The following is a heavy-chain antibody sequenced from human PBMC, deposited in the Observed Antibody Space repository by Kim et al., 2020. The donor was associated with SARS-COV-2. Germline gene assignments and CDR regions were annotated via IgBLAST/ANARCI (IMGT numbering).Heavy chain of an antibody. CDR2: IYSGGST. V-gene: IGHV3-66*01. CDR3: ARDGMGAAGTYPVDY. Sequence: GGSLRLSCAASGFTVSSNYMSWVRQAPGKGLEWVSVIYSGGSTYYADSVKGRFTISRDNSKNTLYLQMNSLRAEDTAVYYCARDGMGAAGTYPVDYWGQGTLVTVSS. D-gene: IGHD6-13*01. J-gene: IGHJ4*02. CDR1: GFTVSSNY.